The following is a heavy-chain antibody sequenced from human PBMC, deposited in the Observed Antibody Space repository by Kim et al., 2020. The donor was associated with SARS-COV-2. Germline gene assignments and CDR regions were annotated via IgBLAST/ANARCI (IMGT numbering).Heavy chain of an antibody. V-gene: IGHV1-69*04. J-gene: IGHJ3*02. D-gene: IGHD1-26*01. Sequence: ADYAQKYKGRVTITEDKSTSTAYMELSSLRSEDTAVYYCARGLGAGAFDIWGQGTMVTVSS. CDR2: A. CDR3: ARGLGAGAFDI.